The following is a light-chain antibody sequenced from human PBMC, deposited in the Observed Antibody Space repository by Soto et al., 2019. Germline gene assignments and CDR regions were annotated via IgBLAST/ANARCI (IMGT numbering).Light chain of an antibody. V-gene: IGLV2-8*01. CDR1: SSDVGAYNY. CDR2: EVS. CDR3: SSYAGSNNWV. J-gene: IGLJ2*01. Sequence: QSALTQPPSASGSPGQSVTISCTGTSSDVGAYNYVSWYQQHPGKAPKLMISEVSKRPSGVPDRVSGSKSGNTASLTVSGLQAEDEVDYYCSSYAGSNNWVFRGGTQLTVL.